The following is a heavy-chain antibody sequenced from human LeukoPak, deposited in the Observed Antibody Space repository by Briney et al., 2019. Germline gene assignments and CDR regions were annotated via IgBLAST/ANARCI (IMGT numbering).Heavy chain of an antibody. J-gene: IGHJ5*02. CDR3: AGYVVRGIYNSFDP. V-gene: IGHV1-69*04. D-gene: IGHD3-10*01. CDR1: GGTFTSYA. CDR2: IIPILEIG. Sequence: GSSVTVSCTASGGTFTSYAISWVRQAPGQGLEWMGRIIPILEIGKYAQKFQGRVTITADKSTSTAYMELSSLRSEDTAVYYWAGYVVRGIYNSFDPWGQGTLVTVSS.